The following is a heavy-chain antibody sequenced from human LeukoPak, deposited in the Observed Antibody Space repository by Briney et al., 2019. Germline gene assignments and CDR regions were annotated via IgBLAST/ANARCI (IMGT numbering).Heavy chain of an antibody. CDR2: ISGDGGST. J-gene: IGHJ4*02. D-gene: IGHD3-22*01. V-gene: IGHV3-43*02. CDR3: AKAKYYYEGGDY. Sequence: PGGSLRLSCAASGFTFDDYAMHWVRQAPGKGLEWVSLISGDGGSTYYADSMKGRFTISRDNSKNSLYLQMNSLRTEDIAFYFCAKAKYYYEGGDYWGQGTLVTVSS. CDR1: GFTFDDYA.